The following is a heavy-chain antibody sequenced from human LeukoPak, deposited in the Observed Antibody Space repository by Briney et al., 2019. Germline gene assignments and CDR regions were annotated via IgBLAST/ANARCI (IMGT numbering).Heavy chain of an antibody. CDR3: ARTHRGTMIVVVTDFDY. CDR1: GGSISIGDYY. V-gene: IGHV4-30-4*01. Sequence: NASETLSLTCTVSGGSISIGDYYWSWIRQPPGKGLEWIGYIYYSGSTYYNPSLKSRVPISVDTSKNQFSLKLSSVTAPDTAVYYCARTHRGTMIVVVTDFDYWGQGTLVTVSS. J-gene: IGHJ4*02. CDR2: IYYSGST. D-gene: IGHD3-22*01.